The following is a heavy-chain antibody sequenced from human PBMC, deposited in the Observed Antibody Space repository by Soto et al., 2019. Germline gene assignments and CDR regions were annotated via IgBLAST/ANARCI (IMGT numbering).Heavy chain of an antibody. V-gene: IGHV1-46*02. CDR1: GYSFNSYY. CDR2: INPSGAST. CDR3: ASDYNAYQRQHVFDI. Sequence: QVQLVQSGAEVKKPGASVTVACKASGYSFNSYYMHWVRQAPGQGPERMGVINPSGASTSYAQKFQRRVTMTRDTSTSTVYMELSSLRSEDTALYYCASDYNAYQRQHVFDIWGQGTLVTVSS. D-gene: IGHD3-10*01. J-gene: IGHJ3*02.